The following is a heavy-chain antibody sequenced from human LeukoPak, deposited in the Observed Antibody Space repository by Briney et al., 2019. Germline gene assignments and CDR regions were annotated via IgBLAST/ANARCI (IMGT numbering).Heavy chain of an antibody. J-gene: IGHJ5*02. CDR3: ARAPRNVGLAP. V-gene: IGHV3-74*01. CDR1: GFSLSGYW. CDR2: NNGDGSTT. Sequence: PGGSLRLSCVASGFSLSGYWMYWLRQAPGKGLTYISRNNGDGSTTNYADVVKGRFTMSRDNVKNTLYLQMNSLRVEDTAVYYCARAPRNVGLAPWGQGTLVTVSS.